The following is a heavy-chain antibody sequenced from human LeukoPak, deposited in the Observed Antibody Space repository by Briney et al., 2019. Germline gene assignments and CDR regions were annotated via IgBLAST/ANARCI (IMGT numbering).Heavy chain of an antibody. J-gene: IGHJ3*02. CDR1: GYSISSGYY. Sequence: SETPSLTCTVSGYSISSGYYWGWIRQPPGKGLEWIGSIYHSGSTYYNPSLKSRVTISVDTSKNQFSLKLSSVTAADTAVYYCASRDEAFDIWGQGTMVTVSS. V-gene: IGHV4-38-2*02. CDR3: ASRDEAFDI. CDR2: IYHSGST.